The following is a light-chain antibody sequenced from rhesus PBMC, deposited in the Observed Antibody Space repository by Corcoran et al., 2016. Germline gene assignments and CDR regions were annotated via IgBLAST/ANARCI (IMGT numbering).Light chain of an antibody. CDR1: ENVNNY. CDR3: QHGCGTPYS. J-gene: IGKJ2*01. V-gene: IGKV1-74*01. CDR2: KAS. Sequence: DIQMTQSPSSLSASVGDRVAITCRASENVNNYLNWYQKKPGKAPKLLTYKASTSQSGAPSRFSGSGCGTDYTFTISSLPPEDVATYYCQHGCGTPYSFGQGTKVEIK.